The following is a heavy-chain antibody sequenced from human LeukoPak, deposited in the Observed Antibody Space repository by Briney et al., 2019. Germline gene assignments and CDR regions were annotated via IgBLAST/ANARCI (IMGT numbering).Heavy chain of an antibody. CDR2: ISAYNGNT. J-gene: IGHJ4*02. CDR3: ARDPTLSIAAAGTEIDH. CDR1: GGTFNNYA. Sequence: ASVKVSCKASGGTFNNYAISWVRQAPGQGLEWMGWISAYNGNTNYAQNLWGRVTMTTDTSTSTAYMELRSLRSDDTAVYYCARDPTLSIAAAGTEIDHWGQGTLVTVSS. V-gene: IGHV1-18*01. D-gene: IGHD6-13*01.